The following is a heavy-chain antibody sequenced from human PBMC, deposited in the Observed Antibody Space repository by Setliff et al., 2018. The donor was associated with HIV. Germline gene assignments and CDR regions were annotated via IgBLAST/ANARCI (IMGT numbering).Heavy chain of an antibody. D-gene: IGHD1-7*01. CDR3: ARGHTWNYYGGDYFDY. CDR2: IYYSGSAA. J-gene: IGHJ4*02. CDR1: GGSISSTNYY. V-gene: IGHV4-30-4*02. Sequence: PSETLSLTCTVSGGSISSTNYYWSWIRQPPGKGLEWIGYIYYSGSAAYYNPSLQSRSTISLDTSKNQFSLRLSSVTATDTAVYYCARGHTWNYYGGDYFDYWGQGSLVTVSS.